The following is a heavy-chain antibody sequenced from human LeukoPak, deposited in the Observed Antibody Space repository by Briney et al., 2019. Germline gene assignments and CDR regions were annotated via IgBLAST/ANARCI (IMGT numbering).Heavy chain of an antibody. CDR3: TTRSGDFWSGLVN. CDR2: FDPEEAKM. J-gene: IGHJ4*02. D-gene: IGHD3-3*01. CDR1: GNSLSELS. V-gene: IGHV1-24*01. Sequence: ASVKVSCKVSGNSLSELSIQWVRQAPGKGLECMGGFDPEEAKMVYAQNFQGRVTMTEDTSTQTAYMELSGLTSDDTAVYYCTTRSGDFWSGLVNWGQGTLVTVSS.